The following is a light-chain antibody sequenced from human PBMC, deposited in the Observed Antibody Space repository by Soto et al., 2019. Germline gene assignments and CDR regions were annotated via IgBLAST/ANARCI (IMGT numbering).Light chain of an antibody. Sequence: QSVLTQPPSASGTPGQKVSISCSGGRFNIGSNYAFWYQQFPGTAPKLFIFRNSQRPSGVPDRFSGSKSGTSASLAVSGLRSEDEATYYCAAWDEDVRAVVFGGGTKLTVL. CDR3: AAWDEDVRAVV. CDR2: RNS. V-gene: IGLV1-47*01. CDR1: RFNIGSNY. J-gene: IGLJ2*01.